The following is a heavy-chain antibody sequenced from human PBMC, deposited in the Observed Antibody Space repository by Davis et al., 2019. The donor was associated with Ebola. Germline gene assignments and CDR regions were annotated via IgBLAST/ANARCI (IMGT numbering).Heavy chain of an antibody. CDR2: TT. V-gene: IGHV3-23*01. J-gene: IGHJ4*02. D-gene: IGHD2-15*01. Sequence: GGSLRLSCAASGFTFSSYSMNWVRQAPGKGLEWVGTTCNADSVRGRFIISSDNSKNTLYLQMNSLRAEDTDVYYCAKTDCSGGSCYSVDYWGQGNLVTVSS. CDR3: AKTDCSGGSCYSVDY. CDR1: GFTFSSYS.